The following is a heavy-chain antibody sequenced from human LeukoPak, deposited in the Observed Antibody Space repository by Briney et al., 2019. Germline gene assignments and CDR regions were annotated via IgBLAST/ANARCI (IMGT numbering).Heavy chain of an antibody. J-gene: IGHJ6*02. CDR2: ISSSGSTI. Sequence: GGSLRLSCAASGFTFSDYYMSWIRQAPGKGLEWVSYISSSGSTIYYADSVKGRFTISRDNAKNSLYLQMNSLRSEDTAVYYCARERIVVVPAAIYYYYGVDVWGQGTTVTVSS. CDR3: ARERIVVVPAAIYYYYGVDV. D-gene: IGHD2-2*01. V-gene: IGHV3-11*01. CDR1: GFTFSDYY.